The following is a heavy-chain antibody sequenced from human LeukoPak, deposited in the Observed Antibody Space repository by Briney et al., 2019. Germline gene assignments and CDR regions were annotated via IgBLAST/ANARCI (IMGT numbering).Heavy chain of an antibody. V-gene: IGHV3-33*01. CDR3: ARVGRRGAIHDGDYFDY. CDR2: IWYDGSNK. J-gene: IGHJ4*02. D-gene: IGHD1-26*01. CDR1: GFTFSSYG. Sequence: GGSLRLSCAASGFTFSSYGMHWVRQAPGKGLEWVAVIWYDGSNKYYADSVKGRFTISRDNSKNTLYLQMNSLRAEDTAVYYCARVGRRGAIHDGDYFDYWGQGTLVTVSS.